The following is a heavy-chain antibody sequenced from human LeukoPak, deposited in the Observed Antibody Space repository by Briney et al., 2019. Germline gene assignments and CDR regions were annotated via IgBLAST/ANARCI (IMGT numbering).Heavy chain of an antibody. Sequence: PGGSLRLSCAASGFTFSSYWMSWVRQAPGKGLEWVANIKQDGSEKYYVDSVKGRFTISRDSAKNSLYLQMNSLRAEDTAVYYCARDYDFWSGYYDYWGQGTLVTVSS. CDR2: IKQDGSEK. D-gene: IGHD3-3*01. J-gene: IGHJ4*02. CDR1: GFTFSSYW. CDR3: ARDYDFWSGYYDY. V-gene: IGHV3-7*01.